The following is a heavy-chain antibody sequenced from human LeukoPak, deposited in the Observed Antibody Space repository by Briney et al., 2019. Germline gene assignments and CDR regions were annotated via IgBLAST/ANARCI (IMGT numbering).Heavy chain of an antibody. CDR1: GFTLTDY. Sequence: GASVKVSCKASGFTLTDYIHWVRQDPRQGLQWIGWIKPNSADTDYAQKFQGRVTMTRDTSISTVYMELSSLRSDDTAVYYCARADSVPAGDYHYWYMDVWGKGTTVTVSS. CDR3: ARADSVPAGDYHYWYMDV. CDR2: IKPNSADT. V-gene: IGHV1-2*02. J-gene: IGHJ6*03. D-gene: IGHD2-2*01.